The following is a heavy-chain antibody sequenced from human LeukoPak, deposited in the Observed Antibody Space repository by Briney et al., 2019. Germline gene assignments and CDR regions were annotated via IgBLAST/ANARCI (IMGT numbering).Heavy chain of an antibody. V-gene: IGHV1-8*03. CDR2: MNPNSGNT. Sequence: ASVKVSCKASGYTFTSYDINWVRQATGQGLEWMGWMNPNSGNTGYAQKFQGRVTITGNTSISTAYMELSSLRSEDTAVYYCARGLGLVGGWYYYMDVWGKGTTVTVSS. D-gene: IGHD6-6*01. CDR1: GYTFTSYD. J-gene: IGHJ6*03. CDR3: ARGLGLVGGWYYYMDV.